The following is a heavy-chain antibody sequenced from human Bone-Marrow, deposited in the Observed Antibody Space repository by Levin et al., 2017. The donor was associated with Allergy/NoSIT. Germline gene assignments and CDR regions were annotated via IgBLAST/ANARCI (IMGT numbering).Heavy chain of an antibody. CDR1: GFTFSSYA. D-gene: IGHD6-6*01. CDR2: ISGSGGST. V-gene: IGHV3-23*01. J-gene: IGHJ4*02. CDR3: AKDPEYSSPEGPDY. Sequence: SGGSLRLSCAASGFTFSSYAMSWVRQAPGKGLEWVSAISGSGGSTYYADSVKGRFTISRDNSKNTLYLQMNSLRAEDTAVYYCAKDPEYSSPEGPDYWGQGTLVTVSS.